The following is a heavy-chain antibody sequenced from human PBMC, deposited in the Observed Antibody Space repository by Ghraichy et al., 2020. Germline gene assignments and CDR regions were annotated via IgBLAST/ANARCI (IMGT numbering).Heavy chain of an antibody. CDR1: GFTFSGSA. CDR2: IRSKGNNYAT. CDR3: TSLITAGAAYYGMDV. Sequence: GGSLRLSCAASGFTFSGSAIHWVRQASGKGLEWVGRIRSKGNNYATTYAESVKGRFTIFRDDSQNTAYLQMNSLKIEDTAVYYCTSLITAGAAYYGMDVCGQGTTVTVSS. V-gene: IGHV3-73*01. J-gene: IGHJ6*02. D-gene: IGHD6-13*01.